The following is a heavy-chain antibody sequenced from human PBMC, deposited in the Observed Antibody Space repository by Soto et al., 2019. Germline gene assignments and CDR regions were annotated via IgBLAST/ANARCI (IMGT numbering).Heavy chain of an antibody. D-gene: IGHD3-3*01. J-gene: IGHJ4*02. Sequence: QVQLVESGGGVVPPGRSLRLSCAASGLMFSRYAMHWVRQAPGKGLEWVAVISKDGSVIYYADSVKGRFTISRDKSKNMVYLQLNNLRDEDTAVFYCVRSRSGAVPDSFAYWGQGTLVTVAS. CDR2: ISKDGSVI. CDR3: VRSRSGAVPDSFAY. V-gene: IGHV3-30*04. CDR1: GLMFSRYA.